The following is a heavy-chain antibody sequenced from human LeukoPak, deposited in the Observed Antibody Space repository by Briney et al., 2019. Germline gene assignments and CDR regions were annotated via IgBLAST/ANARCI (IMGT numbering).Heavy chain of an antibody. J-gene: IGHJ4*02. V-gene: IGHV3-23*01. CDR2: ISGVGTDT. Sequence: PGGSLRLSCAASGFTFSSCAMNWVRQAPGKGLEGVASISGVGTDTYYADSVKGRFTISRDNSKNTLYLQMNSLRAEDTAIYYCAKDITGYNRPLDHWGQGTLVTVSS. D-gene: IGHD1-14*01. CDR3: AKDITGYNRPLDH. CDR1: GFTFSSCA.